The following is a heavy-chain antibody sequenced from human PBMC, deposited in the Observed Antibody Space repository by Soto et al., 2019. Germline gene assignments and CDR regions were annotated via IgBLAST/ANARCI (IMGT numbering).Heavy chain of an antibody. CDR2: IIPIFGTA. J-gene: IGHJ4*02. V-gene: IGHV1-69*06. CDR1: GGTFNNYV. CDR3: ARSLAYCGGDCYSGYYFDY. D-gene: IGHD2-21*02. Sequence: GASVKVSCKTSGGTFNNYVINWGRQAPGQGLEWMGGIIPIFGTANYAQKFQGRVTITADKSTSTAYMELSSLRSEDTAVYYCARSLAYCGGDCYSGYYFDYWGQGTLVTVSS.